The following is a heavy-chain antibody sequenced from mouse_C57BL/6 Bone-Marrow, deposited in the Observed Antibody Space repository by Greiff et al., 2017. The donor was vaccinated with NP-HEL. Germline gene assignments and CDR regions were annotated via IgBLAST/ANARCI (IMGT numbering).Heavy chain of an antibody. V-gene: IGHV14-2*01. J-gene: IGHJ2*01. CDR3: AYGLYYFDY. Sequence: VQLQQSGAELVKPGASVKLSCTASGFNIKDYYMHWVKQRTEQGLEWIGRIDPEDGETKYAAKFQGKATITADTSSNTAYLQLSSLTSEDTAVYDCAYGLYYFDYWGQGTTLTVSS. D-gene: IGHD2-2*01. CDR1: GFNIKDYY. CDR2: IDPEDGET.